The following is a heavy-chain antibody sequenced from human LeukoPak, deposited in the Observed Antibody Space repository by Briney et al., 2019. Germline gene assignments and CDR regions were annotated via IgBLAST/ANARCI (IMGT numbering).Heavy chain of an antibody. CDR3: ARQFATASADTRGYFDF. D-gene: IGHD2-2*01. CDR1: GASISSSNDY. CDR2: ITYDGSA. Sequence: PSETLSLACSVSGASISSSNDYWGWIRQAPGKGLEWIGCITYDGSAHYNPSLMSRATILVDTSKNQFSLKLSSVTAADAAMYYCARQFATASADTRGYFDFWGQGTVVTVSS. J-gene: IGHJ4*02. V-gene: IGHV4-39*01.